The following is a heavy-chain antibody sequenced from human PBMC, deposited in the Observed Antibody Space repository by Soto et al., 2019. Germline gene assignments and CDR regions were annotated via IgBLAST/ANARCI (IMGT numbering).Heavy chain of an antibody. CDR2: FDPEDGET. V-gene: IGHV1-24*01. CDR3: ATRVYGSGKKWNASDI. D-gene: IGHD3-10*01. J-gene: IGHJ3*02. CDR1: GYTLTELS. Sequence: QVQLVQSGAEVKKPGASVKVSCKVSGYTLTELSMHWVRQAPGKGLEWMGGFDPEDGETIYAQKFQGRVTMTEDTSTDTAYMELSSLRSEDTAVYYCATRVYGSGKKWNASDIWGQGTMSPSLQ.